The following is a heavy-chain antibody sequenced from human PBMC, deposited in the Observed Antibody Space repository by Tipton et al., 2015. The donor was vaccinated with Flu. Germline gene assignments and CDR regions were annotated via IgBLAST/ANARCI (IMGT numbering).Heavy chain of an antibody. V-gene: IGHV4-61*09. J-gene: IGHJ5*02. CDR2: IFRTGAT. CDR3: ARRDYSNYVSDPKSWFDP. Sequence: TLSLTCTVSGGSISRGSYYYNWIRQPAGKGLEWIGNIFRTGATYRNPSLKSRVTISIDRSKNQFSLNLFSVTAADTALYYCARRDYSNYVSDPKSWFDPWGQGILVTVSS. D-gene: IGHD4-11*01. CDR1: GGSISRGSYY.